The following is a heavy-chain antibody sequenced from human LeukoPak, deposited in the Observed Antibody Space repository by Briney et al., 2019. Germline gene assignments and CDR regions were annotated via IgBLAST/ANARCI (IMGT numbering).Heavy chain of an antibody. CDR3: ARMGDSGDEGESDY. V-gene: IGHV1-18*04. CDR1: GYTFTSYG. J-gene: IGHJ4*02. CDR2: ISAYNGNT. Sequence: VASVKVSCKASGYTFTSYGTSWVRQAPGQGLEWMGWISAYNGNTNYAQKLQGRVTMTTDTSTSTAYMELRSLRSDDTAVYYCARMGDSGDEGESDYWGQGTLVTVSS. D-gene: IGHD5-12*01.